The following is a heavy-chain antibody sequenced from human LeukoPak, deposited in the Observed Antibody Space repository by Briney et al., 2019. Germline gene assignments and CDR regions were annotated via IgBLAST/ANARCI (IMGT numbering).Heavy chain of an antibody. D-gene: IGHD3-22*01. Sequence: GGSLRLSCAASGFTFSSYWVSWVRQGPGKGLEWVANIKQDGSQKFYVDSVKGRFTISRANAKNSLYLQMNSLRAEDTAVYYCARDWNYYDNSGFYGEYWGQGTLVTVSS. CDR3: ARDWNYYDNSGFYGEY. CDR1: GFTFSSYW. V-gene: IGHV3-7*04. J-gene: IGHJ4*02. CDR2: IKQDGSQK.